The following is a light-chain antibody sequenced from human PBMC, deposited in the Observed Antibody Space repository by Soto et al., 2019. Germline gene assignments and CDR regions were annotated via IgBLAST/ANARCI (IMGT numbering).Light chain of an antibody. CDR1: SSDVGGYNY. V-gene: IGLV2-14*01. J-gene: IGLJ2*01. CDR3: SSYTSSNTPVV. Sequence: QSALTQPASVSGSPGQSITISCTGTSSDVGGYNYLSWYQQYPGKAPKNMIYDVSNRHSGVSNRLSGSKSGNTASLTISGLQAEDEADYYCSSYTSSNTPVVFGGGTKLTVL. CDR2: DVS.